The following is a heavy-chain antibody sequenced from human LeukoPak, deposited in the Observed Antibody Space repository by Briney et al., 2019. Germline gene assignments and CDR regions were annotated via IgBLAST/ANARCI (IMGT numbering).Heavy chain of an antibody. CDR3: ARADDGANSWVNY. CDR1: GFTFSSYW. V-gene: IGHV3-74*01. Sequence: GGSLRLSCAASGFTFSSYWMHWVRQAPGKGLVWISRINSDGSGTSYADSVKGRFTISRDNAKNTLYLQMNSLRAEDTVVYYCARADDGANSWVNYWGQGTLVTVSS. CDR2: INSDGSGT. D-gene: IGHD4-23*01. J-gene: IGHJ4*02.